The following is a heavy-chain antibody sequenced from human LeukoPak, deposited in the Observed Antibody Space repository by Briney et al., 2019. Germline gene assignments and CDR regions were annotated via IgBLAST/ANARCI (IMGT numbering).Heavy chain of an antibody. CDR1: GYSFTSYW. Sequence: GESLKISCKGSGYSFTSYWIGWVRQMPGKGLEWMGIIYPGDSDTRYSPSFQGQVTISADKSISTAYLQWSSLKASDTAMYYCARQFYGKVGATDYYYMDVWGKGTTVTVSS. CDR2: IYPGDSDT. D-gene: IGHD1-26*01. V-gene: IGHV5-51*01. J-gene: IGHJ6*03. CDR3: ARQFYGKVGATDYYYMDV.